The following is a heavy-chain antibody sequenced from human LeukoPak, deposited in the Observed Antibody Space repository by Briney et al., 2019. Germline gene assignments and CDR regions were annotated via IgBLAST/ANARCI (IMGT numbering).Heavy chain of an antibody. CDR1: GASISSSNW. V-gene: IGHV4-4*02. D-gene: IGHD3-22*01. CDR2: IYHSGST. J-gene: IGHJ4*02. CDR3: ARHLLDSSGYLCYFDY. Sequence: PSETLSLTCAVSGASISSSNWWSWVRQPPGRGLEWIGEIYHSGSTNYNPSLKSRVTISVDTSKNQFSLKLSSVTAADTAVYYCARHLLDSSGYLCYFDYWGQGTLVTVSS.